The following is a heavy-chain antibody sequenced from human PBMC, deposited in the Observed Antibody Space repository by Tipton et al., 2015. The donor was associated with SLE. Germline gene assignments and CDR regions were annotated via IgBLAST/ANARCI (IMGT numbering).Heavy chain of an antibody. CDR1: GGTFSSYG. J-gene: IGHJ4*02. V-gene: IGHV1-69*05. CDR3: ARDRTAAGAYYFDY. CDR2: IIPIFGTA. D-gene: IGHD6-13*01. Sequence: QSGPEVKKPGSSVKVSCKASGGTFSSYGIHWVRQAPGQGLEWMGGIIPIFGTANYAQRFQGRVTFTTDESRRTAYMELSSLTPEDTAVYFCARDRTAAGAYYFDYWGQGTLVTVSS.